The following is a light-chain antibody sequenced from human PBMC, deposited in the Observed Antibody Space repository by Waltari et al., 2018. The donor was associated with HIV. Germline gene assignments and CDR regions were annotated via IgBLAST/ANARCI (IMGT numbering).Light chain of an antibody. V-gene: IGLV2-14*01. CDR3: SSYTSGSVV. CDR2: EAS. J-gene: IGLJ2*01. Sequence: QSALTQPASVSGSPGQSITIPCTGTSSYVGDYNYVSWYQQHPGKAPKFMIDEASNRPSGVSTRFSGSKSGNTASLTISGLQAEDEADYYCSSYTSGSVVFGGGTKLTVL. CDR1: SSYVGDYNY.